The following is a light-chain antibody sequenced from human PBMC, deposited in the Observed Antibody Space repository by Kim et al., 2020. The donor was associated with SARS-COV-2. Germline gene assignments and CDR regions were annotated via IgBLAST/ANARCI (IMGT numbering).Light chain of an antibody. CDR1: LDITRR. Sequence: DIQMTQSPSSVSASLGDRVTITCRASLDITRRLQWYQQKPGKAPKLLIYDACSLQTGVPSRFGGSGSGTDFTLTISSLQPEDFATYYCQQAKSFPLTFGEGTKVDIK. J-gene: IGKJ4*01. V-gene: IGKV1-12*01. CDR3: QQAKSFPLT. CDR2: DAC.